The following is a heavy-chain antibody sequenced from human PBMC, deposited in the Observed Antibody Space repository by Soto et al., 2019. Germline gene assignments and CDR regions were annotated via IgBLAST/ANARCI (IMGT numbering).Heavy chain of an antibody. CDR2: ISGSGGST. J-gene: IGHJ6*02. CDR1: GFTFSSYA. V-gene: IGHV3-23*01. CDR3: ARECPYCSGGSYGMDV. Sequence: GGSLRLSCAASGFTFSSYAMSWVRQAPGKGLEWVSAISGSGGSTYYADSVKGRFTISRDNSKNTLYLQMNSLRDEDTAVYYCARECPYCSGGSYGMDVWGQGTTVTVSS. D-gene: IGHD2-15*01.